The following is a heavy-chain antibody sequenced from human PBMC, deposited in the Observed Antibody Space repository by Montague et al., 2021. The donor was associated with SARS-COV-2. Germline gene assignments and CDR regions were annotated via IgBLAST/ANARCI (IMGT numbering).Heavy chain of an antibody. CDR1: GFTFSSYA. CDR2: IWYDGSNK. J-gene: IGHJ6*02. CDR3: ARDRVTMVRGVILYYYGMDV. D-gene: IGHD3-10*01. V-gene: IGHV3-33*08. Sequence: SLRLSCAASGFTFSSYAMHWVRQAPGKGLEWVAVIWYDGSNKYYADSVKGRFTISRDNSKNTLYLQMNSLRAEDTAVYYCARDRVTMVRGVILYYYGMDVWGQGTTVTVS.